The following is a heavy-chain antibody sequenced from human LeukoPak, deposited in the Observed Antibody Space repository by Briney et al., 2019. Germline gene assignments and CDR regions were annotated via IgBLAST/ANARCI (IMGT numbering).Heavy chain of an antibody. CDR1: GGSISSSY. V-gene: IGHV4-59*01. CDR3: ARSYDSRGYYYDGMDV. CDR2: IYYSGST. D-gene: IGHD3-22*01. Sequence: SETLSLTCAVSGGSISSSYGSWIRQPPGKGLEWIGHIYYSGSTGYNTSLKSRVTISVDTSKNQFAMKLSSVTAADTAVYYCARSYDSRGYYYDGMDVWGQGTTVTVSS. J-gene: IGHJ6*02.